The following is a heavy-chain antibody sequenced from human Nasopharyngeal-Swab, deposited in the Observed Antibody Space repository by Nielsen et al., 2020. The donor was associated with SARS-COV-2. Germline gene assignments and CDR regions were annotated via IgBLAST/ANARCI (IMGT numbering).Heavy chain of an antibody. CDR2: IYYSGST. Sequence: SETLSLTCTVSGDSINSNTYYWGWIRQPPGKGLEWIGTIYYSGSTYYNPSLKSRVTISVDTSKNQFSLKLSSVTAADMAVYYCASQRWDYSYGLDVWGQGTTVTVSS. D-gene: IGHD5-24*01. J-gene: IGHJ6*02. CDR3: ASQRWDYSYGLDV. CDR1: GDSINSNTYY. V-gene: IGHV4-39*01.